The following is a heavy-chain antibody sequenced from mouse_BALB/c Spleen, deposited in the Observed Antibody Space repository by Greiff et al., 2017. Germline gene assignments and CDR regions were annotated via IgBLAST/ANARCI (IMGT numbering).Heavy chain of an antibody. Sequence: VQLQQPGPELVKPGASVKVSCKASGYAFTSYNMYWVKQSHGKSLEWIGYIDPYNGGTSYNQKFKGKATLTVDKSSSTAYMHLNSLTSEDSAVYYCAREYDYGEAWFAYWGQGTLVTVSA. CDR2: IDPYNGGT. D-gene: IGHD2-4*01. V-gene: IGHV1S135*01. CDR3: AREYDYGEAWFAY. CDR1: GYAFTSYN. J-gene: IGHJ3*01.